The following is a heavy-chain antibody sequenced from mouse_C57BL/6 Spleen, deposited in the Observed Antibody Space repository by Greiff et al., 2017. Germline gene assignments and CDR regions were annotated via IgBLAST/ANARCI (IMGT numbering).Heavy chain of an antibody. CDR1: GFTFSDYY. CDR2: INYDGSST. V-gene: IGHV5-16*01. D-gene: IGHD2-3*01. Sequence: EVMLVESEGGLVQPGSSMKLSCTASGFTFSDYYMAWVRQVPEKGLEWVANINYDGSSTYYLDSLKIRFIISRDNAKNILYLQMSSLKSEDTATYYCAREDDDGPYAMDYWGQGTSVTVSS. CDR3: AREDDDGPYAMDY. J-gene: IGHJ4*01.